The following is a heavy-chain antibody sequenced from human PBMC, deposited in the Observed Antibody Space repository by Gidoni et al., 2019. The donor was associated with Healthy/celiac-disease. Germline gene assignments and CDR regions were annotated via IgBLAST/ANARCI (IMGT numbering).Heavy chain of an antibody. J-gene: IGHJ4*02. V-gene: IGHV3-21*01. CDR2: ISSSSSYI. D-gene: IGHD5-12*01. Sequence: EVQLVESGGGLVKPGGSLRLSCAASGFTFSSYSMNWVRQAPGKGLEWVSSISSSSSYIYYADSVKGRFTISRDNAKNSLYLQMNSLRAEDTAVYYCARDIRRSHHGMATIRPLDYWGQGTLVTVSS. CDR1: GFTFSSYS. CDR3: ARDIRRSHHGMATIRPLDY.